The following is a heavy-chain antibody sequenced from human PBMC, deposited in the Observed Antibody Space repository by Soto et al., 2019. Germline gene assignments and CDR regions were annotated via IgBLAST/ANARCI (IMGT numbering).Heavy chain of an antibody. V-gene: IGHV3-15*01. Sequence: ESGGGLVKPGGSLRLSCAASGFTFSNAWMSWVRQAPGKGLEWVGRIKSKTDGGTTDYAAPVKGRFTISRDDSKNTLYLQMNSLKTEDTAVYYCTTDPGGDLLLWTPSDDAFDIWGQGTMVTVSS. D-gene: IGHD3-9*01. J-gene: IGHJ3*02. CDR3: TTDPGGDLLLWTPSDDAFDI. CDR2: IKSKTDGGTT. CDR1: GFTFSNAW.